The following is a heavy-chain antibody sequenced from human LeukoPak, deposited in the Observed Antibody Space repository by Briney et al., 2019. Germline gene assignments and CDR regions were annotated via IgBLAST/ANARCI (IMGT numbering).Heavy chain of an antibody. CDR2: IRGSDDST. D-gene: IGHD6-13*01. V-gene: IGHV3-23*01. Sequence: GGSLRLSCAASGFTFSSYAMTWVRQAPGKGLEWVSTIRGSDDSTYYADSVKGRFTISRDNSKNTLYLQMNSLRAEDTAIYYCAKDTGPAAGITADYWGQGTPVTVSS. CDR3: AKDTGPAAGITADY. J-gene: IGHJ4*02. CDR1: GFTFSSYA.